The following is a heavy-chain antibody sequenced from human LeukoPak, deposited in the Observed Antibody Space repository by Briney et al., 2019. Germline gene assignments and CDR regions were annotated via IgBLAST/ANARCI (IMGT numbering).Heavy chain of an antibody. D-gene: IGHD5-24*01. CDR3: ARDQRWLQLGAFDI. CDR2: INPSGSST. Sequence: GASVKVSCKASGYTFTSHYMHWVRQAPGQGLEWMGLINPSGSSTLYAQKFQGRVTMTRDMSTTTDYMELSSLRSEDTAVYYCARDQRWLQLGAFDIWGQGTMVTVSS. J-gene: IGHJ3*02. CDR1: GYTFTSHY. V-gene: IGHV1-46*01.